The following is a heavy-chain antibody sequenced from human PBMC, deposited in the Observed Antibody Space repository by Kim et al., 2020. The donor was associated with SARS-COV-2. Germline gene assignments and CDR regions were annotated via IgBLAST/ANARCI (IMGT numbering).Heavy chain of an antibody. CDR3: AKSDLRFGTFDLYFDL. CDR1: GFTFGTYG. D-gene: IGHD3-10*01. V-gene: IGHV3-33*06. Sequence: GGSLRLSCAASGFTFGTYGMHWVRQAPGKGLEWVAVIWYDGSNKYYAASVKGRFTISRDNSNNTLYLQMNSLRVEDTAVYYCAKSDLRFGTFDLYFDL. J-gene: IGHJ2*01. CDR2: IWYDGSNK.